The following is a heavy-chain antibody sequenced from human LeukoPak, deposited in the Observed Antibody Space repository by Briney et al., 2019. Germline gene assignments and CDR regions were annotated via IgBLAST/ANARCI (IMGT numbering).Heavy chain of an antibody. CDR1: GGSISSGGYY. Sequence: LSLTCTVSGGSISSGGYYWSWIRQAPGKGLEWVSYISSSGSTIYYADSVKGRFTISRDNAKNSLYLQMNSLRAEDTAVYYCARDIQYGGSRTAFDCWGQGTLVTVSS. CDR3: ARDIQYGGSRTAFDC. D-gene: IGHD4-23*01. V-gene: IGHV3-11*04. CDR2: ISSSGSTI. J-gene: IGHJ4*02.